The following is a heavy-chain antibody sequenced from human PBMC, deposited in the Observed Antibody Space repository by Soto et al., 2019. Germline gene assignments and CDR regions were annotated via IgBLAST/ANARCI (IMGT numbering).Heavy chain of an antibody. D-gene: IGHD2-8*01. CDR2: ISSSSTYI. V-gene: IGHV3-21*01. CDR1: GFTFGSYS. J-gene: IGHJ4*02. CDR3: PRDRLMAAGTIGY. Sequence: EVQLVESGGGLVNPGGSLRLSCAASGFTFGSYSMNWVRQAPGKGLEWVSSISSSSTYIYYADSVKGRFTISRDNAKNSLYLQMNSLRAEDTAVYYCPRDRLMAAGTIGYWGQGTLVTVSS.